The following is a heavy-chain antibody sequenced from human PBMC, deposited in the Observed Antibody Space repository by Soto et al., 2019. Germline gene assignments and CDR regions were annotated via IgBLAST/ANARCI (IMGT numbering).Heavy chain of an antibody. CDR1: GGSISSHY. D-gene: IGHD6-13*01. J-gene: IGHJ4*02. V-gene: IGHV4-59*11. CDR3: ARDLAAADY. Sequence: SETLSLTCTVSGGSISSHYWSWIRQPPGKGLEWIGYIYYSGSTNYNPSLKSRVTISVDTSKNQFSLKLSSVTAADTAVYYCARDLAAADYWGQGTLVTVSS. CDR2: IYYSGST.